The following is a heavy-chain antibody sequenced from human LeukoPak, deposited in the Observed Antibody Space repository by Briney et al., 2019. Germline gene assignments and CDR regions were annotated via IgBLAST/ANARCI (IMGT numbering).Heavy chain of an antibody. V-gene: IGHV3-9*01. D-gene: IGHD3-22*01. CDR3: AKDNYYDSSGSLDY. J-gene: IGHJ4*02. CDR1: GFTFDDYA. CDR2: ISWNSGSI. Sequence: GGSLRLSCAASGFTFDDYAMHWVRQAPGKGLEWVSGISWNSGSIGYADSVKGRFTISRDNAKNSLYLQMNSLRAEDTALYYCAKDNYYDSSGSLDYWGQGTLVTVPS.